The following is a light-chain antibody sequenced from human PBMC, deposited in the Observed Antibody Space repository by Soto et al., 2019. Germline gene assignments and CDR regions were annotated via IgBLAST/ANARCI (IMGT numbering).Light chain of an antibody. V-gene: IGLV3-21*04. CDR3: QVWDSSSDSYV. Sequence: SYELTQPPSVSVAPGKTARITCGGNNIGRKSVHWYQQKPGQAPVLVIYYDSDRPSGIPERFSGSNSGNTATLTISRVEAGDEADYYCQVWDSSSDSYVFGTGTKVTVL. J-gene: IGLJ1*01. CDR1: NIGRKS. CDR2: YDS.